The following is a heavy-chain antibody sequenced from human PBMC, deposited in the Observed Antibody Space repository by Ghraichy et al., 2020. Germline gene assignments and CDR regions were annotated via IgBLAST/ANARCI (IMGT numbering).Heavy chain of an antibody. J-gene: IGHJ6*02. Sequence: GGSLRLSCAASGFTLTGYSMIWVRQAPGKGLEWVSTISNTGSYKYVADSVKGRFAISRDNAQNSLYLQVTSLTVEDTAVYYCARCLLGGGLGYGMDVWGQGTTVTGSS. CDR3: ARCLLGGGLGYGMDV. CDR2: ISNTGSYK. D-gene: IGHD2-15*01. CDR1: GFTLTGYS. V-gene: IGHV3-21*01.